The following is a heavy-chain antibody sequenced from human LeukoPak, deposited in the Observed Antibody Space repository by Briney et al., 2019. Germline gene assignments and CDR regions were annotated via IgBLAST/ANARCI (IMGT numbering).Heavy chain of an antibody. CDR3: ARVVNYYYYGMDV. V-gene: IGHV4-59*12. Sequence: PSETLSLTCTVSGGSISTYYWSWIRQPPGKGLEWIGYIHYSGSTNYNPSLKSRVTISVDTSKNQFSLKLSSVTAADTAVYYCARVVNYYYYGMDVWGQGTTVTVSS. CDR1: GGSISTYY. CDR2: IHYSGST. D-gene: IGHD2-2*01. J-gene: IGHJ6*02.